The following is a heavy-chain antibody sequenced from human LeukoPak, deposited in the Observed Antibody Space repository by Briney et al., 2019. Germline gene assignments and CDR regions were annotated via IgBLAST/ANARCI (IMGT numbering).Heavy chain of an antibody. V-gene: IGHV4-61*02. Sequence: SETLSLTCTVSGGAISSGSYYWSWIRQPAGKGLEWIGRIFTSGSTNYNPSLRSRVTISRDTSTNPFSLKLTSVTAADTAVYYCARGYCSGDSCPNFDYWGQGTLVTVSS. D-gene: IGHD2-15*01. CDR3: ARGYCSGDSCPNFDY. J-gene: IGHJ4*02. CDR1: GGAISSGSYY. CDR2: IFTSGST.